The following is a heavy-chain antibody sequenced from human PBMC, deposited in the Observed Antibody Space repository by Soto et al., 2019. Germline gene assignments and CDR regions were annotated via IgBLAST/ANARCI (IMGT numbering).Heavy chain of an antibody. J-gene: IGHJ6*02. CDR2: ISDYNGNT. Sequence: QVQLVQSGAEVRKPGASVKVSCKASGYTFSNYGLSWVRQAPGQGLEWMGWISDYNGNTHYAQKFQGRLIMTTDTPTRTAYVELRSLTSDDTAVYFGAREGYYSGSGTYSPPRYYGMDVWGQGTTVTVSS. CDR3: AREGYYSGSGTYSPPRYYGMDV. D-gene: IGHD3-10*01. CDR1: GYTFSNYG. V-gene: IGHV1-18*01.